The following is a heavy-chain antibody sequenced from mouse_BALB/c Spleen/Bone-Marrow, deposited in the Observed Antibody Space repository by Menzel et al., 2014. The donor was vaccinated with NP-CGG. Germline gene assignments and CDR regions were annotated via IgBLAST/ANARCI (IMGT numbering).Heavy chain of an antibody. J-gene: IGHJ2*01. D-gene: IGHD2-14*01. CDR2: IDPANGNT. Sequence: SGFNIKDTYMHWVKQRPEQGLEWIGRIDPANGNTKYDPKFQGKATITADTSSNTAYLQLSSLTSEDTAVYYCARYRLGTYFDYWGQGTTLTVSS. CDR3: ARYRLGTYFDY. V-gene: IGHV14-3*02. CDR1: GFNIKDTY.